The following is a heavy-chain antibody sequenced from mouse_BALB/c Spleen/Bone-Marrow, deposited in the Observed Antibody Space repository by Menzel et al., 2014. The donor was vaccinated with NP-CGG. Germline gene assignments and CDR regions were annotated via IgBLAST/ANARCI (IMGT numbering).Heavy chain of an antibody. CDR1: GYTFTDYV. V-gene: IGHV1-77*01. D-gene: IGHD2-4*01. J-gene: IGHJ2*01. CDR2: IYPGSGST. CDR3: ARCGGLRDFDY. Sequence: VKLVESGPELVKPGALVKMSCKASGYTFTDYVISWVKQRTGQGLEWIGEIYPGSGSTYYNEKFKGKATLTADKSSNTAYMQLSSLTSEDSAVYFCARCGGLRDFDYWGQGTTLTVSS.